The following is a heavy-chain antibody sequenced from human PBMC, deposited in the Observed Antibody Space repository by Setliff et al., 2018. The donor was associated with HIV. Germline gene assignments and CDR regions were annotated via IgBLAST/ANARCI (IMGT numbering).Heavy chain of an antibody. Sequence: PSETLSLTYTVSGGSISSSTYYWGWIRQPPGKGLEWIGTIYYSGSTYYNPSLKSRLTISVDTSKNQFSLKLSSVTAADTAVYYCARRDGYSYGFYFDYWGQGTLVTVSS. D-gene: IGHD5-18*01. CDR3: ARRDGYSYGFYFDY. CDR2: IYYSGST. V-gene: IGHV4-39*01. CDR1: GGSISSSTYY. J-gene: IGHJ4*02.